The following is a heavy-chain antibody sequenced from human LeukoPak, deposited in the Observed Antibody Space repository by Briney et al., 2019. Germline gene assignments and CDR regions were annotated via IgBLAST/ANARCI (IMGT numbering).Heavy chain of an antibody. V-gene: IGHV3-23*01. Sequence: GGSLRLSCAATGFTFSSYAMSWVRQAPGRGLEWVSGISGSGGSTNYADSVKDRFTISRDKSKNTLYLQMNSLRAEDTAVYYCAREHGWYFDLWGRGTLVTVSS. CDR2: ISGSGGST. CDR1: GFTFSSYA. J-gene: IGHJ2*01. CDR3: AREHGWYFDL.